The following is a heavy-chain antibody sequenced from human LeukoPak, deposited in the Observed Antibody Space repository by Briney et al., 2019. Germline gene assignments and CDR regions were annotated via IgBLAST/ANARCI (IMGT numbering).Heavy chain of an antibody. V-gene: IGHV4-61*08. CDR2: IYYSGST. Sequence: SETLSLTCTVSGNSISSGDNYWSWIRQPPGKGLEWIGYIYYSGSTNYNPSLKSRVTISVDTSKNQFSLKLSSVTAADTAVYYCAREFLGYCSGGSCYSGYYYYYMDVWGKGTTVTVSS. CDR3: AREFLGYCSGGSCYSGYYYYYMDV. D-gene: IGHD2-15*01. J-gene: IGHJ6*03. CDR1: GNSISSGDNY.